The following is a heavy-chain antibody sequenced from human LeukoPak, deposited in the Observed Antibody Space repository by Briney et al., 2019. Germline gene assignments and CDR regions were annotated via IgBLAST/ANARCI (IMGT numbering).Heavy chain of an antibody. CDR1: GFTFSSYE. J-gene: IGHJ4*02. Sequence: PGGSLRLSCAASGFTFSSYEVNWVRQAPGKGLEWVSYISSSGSTIYYADSVKGRFTISRDNAKNALSIQKSNLRAEDTAVFYWAGGGYYFDYWGQGTLVTVSS. V-gene: IGHV3-48*03. CDR3: AGGGYYFDY. D-gene: IGHD3-16*01. CDR2: ISSSGSTI.